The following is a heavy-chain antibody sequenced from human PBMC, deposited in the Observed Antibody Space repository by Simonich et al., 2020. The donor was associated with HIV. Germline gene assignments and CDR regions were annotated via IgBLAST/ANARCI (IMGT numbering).Heavy chain of an antibody. D-gene: IGHD3-16*01. CDR1: GFTFSSYA. J-gene: IGHJ3*02. V-gene: IGHV3-23*01. CDR3: AKLGEGVGYMDAFDI. Sequence: EVQLLESGGGLEPPGGSLRLSCAASGFTFSSYAMSWVGQAQGEGREWVSAISGRGGSTYNADSVKGRVTISRDNSKNTLYLQMNSLRAEDTAVYYCAKLGEGVGYMDAFDIWGQGTMVTVSS. CDR2: ISGRGGST.